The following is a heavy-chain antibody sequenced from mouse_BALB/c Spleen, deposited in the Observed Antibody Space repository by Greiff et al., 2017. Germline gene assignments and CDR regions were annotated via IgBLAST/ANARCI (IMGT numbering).Heavy chain of an antibody. V-gene: IGHV1-15*01. J-gene: IGHJ4*01. CDR1: GYTFTDYE. Sequence: QVQLQQSGAELVRPGASVTLSCKASGYTFTDYEMHWVKQTPVHGLEWIGAIDPETGGTAYNQKFKGKATLTADKSSSTAYMELRSLTSEDSAVYYCTRWYGNYVGYYTMEYWGEGNSVTVSS. D-gene: IGHD2-10*02. CDR3: TRWYGNYVGYYTMEY. CDR2: IDPETGGT.